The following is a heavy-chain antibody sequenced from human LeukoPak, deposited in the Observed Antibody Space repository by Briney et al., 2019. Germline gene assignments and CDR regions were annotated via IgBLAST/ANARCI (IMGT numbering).Heavy chain of an antibody. J-gene: IGHJ4*02. D-gene: IGHD3-3*01. V-gene: IGHV4-4*02. CDR3: AREGGFYRPLDY. CDR1: GGSVTSTNW. CDR2: VHLDGRA. Sequence: SETLSLTCDVPGGSVTSTNWWAWVRQPPGKGLEWIGEVHLDGRANYNPSLKSRLIMSVDLPENHISLKLTSVTAADTAVYYCAREGGFYRPLDYSGQGTLVTVSS.